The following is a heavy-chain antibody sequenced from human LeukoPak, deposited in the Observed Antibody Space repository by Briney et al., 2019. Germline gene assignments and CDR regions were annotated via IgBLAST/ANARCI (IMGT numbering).Heavy chain of an antibody. J-gene: IGHJ4*02. CDR1: GGPISSGDYY. CDR3: ARGGYDFGVDY. CDR2: IYYSGST. V-gene: IGHV4-30-4*08. D-gene: IGHD5-12*01. Sequence: SETLSLTCTVSGGPISSGDYYWSWIRQPPGKGLEWIGYIYYSGSTYYNPSLKSRVTISVDTSKNQFSLKLSSVTAADTAVYYCARGGYDFGVDYWGQGTLVTVSS.